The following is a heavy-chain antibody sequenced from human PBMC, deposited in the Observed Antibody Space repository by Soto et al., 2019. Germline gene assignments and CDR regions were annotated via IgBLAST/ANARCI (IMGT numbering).Heavy chain of an antibody. CDR1: GYTFTDYG. D-gene: IGHD3-22*01. CDR2: IHTYNGNT. CDR3: ARDAQYSSRWHPIDY. V-gene: IGHV1-18*01. J-gene: IGHJ4*02. Sequence: QVQLVQSGAEVRKPGASVKVYCKASGYTFTDYGISWVRQAPGQRLEWMGWIHTYNGNTNYAQKLQGRVTMTTDTSTSTAYMELRTLRSDDTALHYCARDAQYSSRWHPIDYWGQGTLVAVSS.